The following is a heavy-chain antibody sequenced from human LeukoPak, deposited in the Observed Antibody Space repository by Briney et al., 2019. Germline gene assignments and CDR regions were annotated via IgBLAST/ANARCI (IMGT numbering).Heavy chain of an antibody. D-gene: IGHD3-10*01. J-gene: IGHJ5*02. CDR1: GGSISSYY. CDR3: ARDEVTMVRGVIIGNWFDP. V-gene: IGHV4-4*07. CDR2: TYTSGST. Sequence: PSETLSLTCTVSGGSISSYYWSWIRQPAGKGLEWIGRTYTSGSTNYNPSLKSRVTMSVDTSKNQFSLKLSSVTAADTAVYYCARDEVTMVRGVIIGNWFDPWGQGTLVTVSS.